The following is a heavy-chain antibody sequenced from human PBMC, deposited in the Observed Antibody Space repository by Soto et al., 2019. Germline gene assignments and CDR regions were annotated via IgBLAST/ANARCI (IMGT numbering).Heavy chain of an antibody. Sequence: EVQLVETGGGLIQPGGSLRLSCEASGFSVSDSSMSWVRQAPGKGLEWVSVFYRGGSTDYADSVKGGGTVSRDTVKDTLFIHMDRLTVEDTAVYFCARALGWNDLLNTYYYGMDVWGQGTTGSVS. CDR1: GFSVSDSS. V-gene: IGHV3-53*02. J-gene: IGHJ6*02. CDR3: ARALGWNDLLNTYYYGMDV. D-gene: IGHD1-1*01. CDR2: FYRGGST.